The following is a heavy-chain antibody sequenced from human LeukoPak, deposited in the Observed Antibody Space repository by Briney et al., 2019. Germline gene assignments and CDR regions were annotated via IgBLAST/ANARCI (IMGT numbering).Heavy chain of an antibody. J-gene: IGHJ4*02. CDR1: GGTFSSYA. V-gene: IGHV1-69*05. CDR2: IIPIFGTA. D-gene: IGHD3-22*01. Sequence: ASVKVSCKASGGTFSSYAISWVRQAPGQGLEWMGRIIPIFGTANYAQKFQGRVTITTDESTSTAYRELSSLRSEDTAVYYCARDGGYYYDSSGYYAYYFDYWGQGTLVTVSS. CDR3: ARDGGYYYDSSGYYAYYFDY.